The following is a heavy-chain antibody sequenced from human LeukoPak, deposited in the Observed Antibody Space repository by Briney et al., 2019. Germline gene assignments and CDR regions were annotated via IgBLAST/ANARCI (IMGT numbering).Heavy chain of an antibody. Sequence: ASVKVSCKASGYTFTAYYMHWVRQAPGQGLEWMGWINPNSGGTNYAQKFQGRVTMTRDTSISTVYMELSSLRFDDTAIYYCARDGAFDIWGQGTMVTVSS. J-gene: IGHJ3*02. CDR2: INPNSGGT. CDR1: GYTFTAYY. CDR3: ARDGAFDI. V-gene: IGHV1-2*02.